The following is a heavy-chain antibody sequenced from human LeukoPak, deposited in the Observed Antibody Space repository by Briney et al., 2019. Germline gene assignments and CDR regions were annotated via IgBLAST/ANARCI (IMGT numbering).Heavy chain of an antibody. V-gene: IGHV1-8*01. D-gene: IGHD3/OR15-3a*01. CDR2: MNPNSGNT. Sequence: WASVTVSFKASVYTFPSDDMNGVRQAPGQGLAWVGGMNPNSGNTGYAQKFQGRVTMTKNTSITTAYMELSSRRSEDTAVYYCARALSWTTESYYYMDVWGKGTTVTVSS. CDR1: VYTFPSDD. CDR3: ARALSWTTESYYYMDV. J-gene: IGHJ6*03.